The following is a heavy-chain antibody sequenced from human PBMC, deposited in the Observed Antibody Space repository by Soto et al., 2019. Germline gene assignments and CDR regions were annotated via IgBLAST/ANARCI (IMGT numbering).Heavy chain of an antibody. CDR1: GYTFTGYG. V-gene: IGHV1-18*01. Sequence: QLVQSGAEVKERGASVKVSCKASGYTFTGYGITWVRQAPGQGLEWMGWASPLSATTNYAPKFQGRVTMTTHKTTNMAAIEQRSLRSDDKAVDYCARGDTAEADFWGQGTLVTVSS. CDR2: ASPLSATT. J-gene: IGHJ4*02. D-gene: IGHD2-21*02. CDR3: ARGDTAEADF.